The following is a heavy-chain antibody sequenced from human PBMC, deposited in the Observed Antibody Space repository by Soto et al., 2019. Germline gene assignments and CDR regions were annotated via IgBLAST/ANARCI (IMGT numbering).Heavy chain of an antibody. J-gene: IGHJ6*03. CDR3: ARVLPWTNIVATTMDV. D-gene: IGHD5-12*01. V-gene: IGHV1-18*01. Sequence: GASVKVSCKASGYTFTSYGISWVRQAPGQGLEWMGWISAYNGNTNYAQKLQGRVTMTTDTSTSTAYMELRSLRSDDTAVYYCARVLPWTNIVATTMDVWGKGTTVTVSS. CDR1: GYTFTSYG. CDR2: ISAYNGNT.